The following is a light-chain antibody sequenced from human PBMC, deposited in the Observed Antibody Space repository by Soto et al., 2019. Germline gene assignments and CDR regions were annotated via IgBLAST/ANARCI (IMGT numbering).Light chain of an antibody. V-gene: IGKV3-20*01. CDR2: GAS. Sequence: IVWPQSPATLSWSPGGRRTLPCRGGQSVSSSYLSWYQQKLGQAPRLLIYGASSRATGIPDRFSGSGSGTDFTLTTSRLEPEDFAVYYCQQYGSSPRWTFGQGTKVDIK. CDR1: QSVSSSY. J-gene: IGKJ1*01. CDR3: QQYGSSPRWT.